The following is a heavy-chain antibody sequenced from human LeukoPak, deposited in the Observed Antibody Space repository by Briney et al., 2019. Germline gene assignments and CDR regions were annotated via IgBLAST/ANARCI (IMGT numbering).Heavy chain of an antibody. J-gene: IGHJ4*02. V-gene: IGHV3-23*01. CDR1: GFTFSSYA. CDR2: ISGSGGST. CDR3: SRDPRHNDY. Sequence: GGSLRLSCAASGFTFSSYAMSWVRQAPGKGLEWVSAISGSGGSTYYADSVRGRFTISRDNSKNTLFLEMNSLRAEDTAVYYCSRDPRHNDYWGQGTLVTVSS.